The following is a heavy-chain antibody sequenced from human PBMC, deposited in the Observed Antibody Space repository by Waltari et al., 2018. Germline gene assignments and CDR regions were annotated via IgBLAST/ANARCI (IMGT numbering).Heavy chain of an antibody. CDR3: TKMRRNLPRDIIDN. J-gene: IGHJ4*02. CDR1: GFIFQRFA. V-gene: IGHV3-23*01. CDR2: TSASSGST. Sequence: EVQLLESGGGLVQRGGSLSRSCAVPGFIFQRFAMSWVRHTPGKGLEWFAVTSASSGSTYYADSVQGRFTISRDNSKKRVFLQMNSLRAEDTATYYCTKMRRNLPRDIIDNWGQGTQVIIAS.